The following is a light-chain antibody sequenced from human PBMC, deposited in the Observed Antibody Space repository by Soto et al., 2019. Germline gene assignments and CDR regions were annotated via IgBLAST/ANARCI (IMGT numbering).Light chain of an antibody. CDR2: GVS. CDR1: ESLSQHS. V-gene: IGKV3-20*01. CDR3: QQFQSSLRT. Sequence: IVLTQSPGTLSLSPGETATLSCRASESLSQHSIAWYQQKPGQAPRPRIYGVSGRPTGIPDRFSGSGSGTELTLTIRGLEPEDLAGYYCQQFQSSLRTFGQGTRVEV. J-gene: IGKJ1*01.